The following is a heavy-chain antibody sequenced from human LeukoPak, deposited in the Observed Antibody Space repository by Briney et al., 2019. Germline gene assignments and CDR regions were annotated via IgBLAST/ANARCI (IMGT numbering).Heavy chain of an antibody. CDR1: GYTFTSYG. CDR2: ISAYNGNT. Sequence: ASVKVSYKASGYTFTSYGISWVRQAPGQALEWMGWISAYNGNTNYAQKLHGRVAMSTDTSTSTAYMELRMLRSDDTAVYYCAREYYYGSGNYYNRIDYWGQGTLVTVSS. D-gene: IGHD3-10*01. J-gene: IGHJ4*02. V-gene: IGHV1-18*01. CDR3: AREYYYGSGNYYNRIDY.